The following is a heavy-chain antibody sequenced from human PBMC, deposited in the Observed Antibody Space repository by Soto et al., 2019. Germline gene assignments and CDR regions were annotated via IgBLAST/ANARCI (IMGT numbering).Heavy chain of an antibody. CDR3: ARTWGKYYYDSSGYYNWFDP. Sequence: SETLSLTCTVSGGSISSGDYYWSWIRQPPGKGLEWIGYIYYSGSTYYNPSLKSRVTISVDTSKNQFSLKLSSVTAADTAVYYCARTWGKYYYDSSGYYNWFDPWGQGTLVTVSS. V-gene: IGHV4-30-4*01. J-gene: IGHJ5*02. CDR2: IYYSGST. D-gene: IGHD3-22*01. CDR1: GGSISSGDYY.